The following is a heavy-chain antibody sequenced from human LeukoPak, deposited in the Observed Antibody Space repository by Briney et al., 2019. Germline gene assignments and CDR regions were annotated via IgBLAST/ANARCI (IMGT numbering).Heavy chain of an antibody. J-gene: IGHJ4*02. V-gene: IGHV4-59*08. D-gene: IGHD3-10*01. Sequence: SETLSLTCTVSGGSIRGYFWSWIRQPPGKGLEWIGHIYSSGSTTYTPSLQGRVTISLDTSKNQFSLKLSSVTAADTAVYYRARHYDSGSYPLDFWGQGTLVTVSS. CDR1: GGSIRGYF. CDR3: ARHYDSGSYPLDF. CDR2: IYSSGST.